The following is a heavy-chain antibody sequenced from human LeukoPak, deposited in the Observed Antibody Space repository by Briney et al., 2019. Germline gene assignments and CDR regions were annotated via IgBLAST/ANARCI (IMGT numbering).Heavy chain of an antibody. J-gene: IGHJ4*02. CDR3: AKSSGSYPYYFDY. Sequence: GGSLRLSCAASGFTFSSYAMSWVRQAPGKGLEWVSAISGSGGGTYYADPVKGRFTISRDNSQNTLYVQMNSLRAEDTAVYYCAKSSGSYPYYFDYWGQGTLVTVSS. D-gene: IGHD1-26*01. V-gene: IGHV3-23*01. CDR1: GFTFSSYA. CDR2: ISGSGGGT.